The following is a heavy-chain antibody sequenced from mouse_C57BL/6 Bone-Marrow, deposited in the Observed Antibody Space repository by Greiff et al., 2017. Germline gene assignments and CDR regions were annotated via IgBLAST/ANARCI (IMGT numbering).Heavy chain of an antibody. Sequence: QVQLKQPGAELVKPGASVKLSCKASGYTFTSYWMHWVKQRPGQGLEWIGMIHPNSGSTNYNEKFKSKATLTVDKSSSTAYMQLSSLTSEDSAVYYCARGLYYDYDDYAMDYWGQGTSVTVSS. CDR2: IHPNSGST. CDR3: ARGLYYDYDDYAMDY. V-gene: IGHV1-64*01. CDR1: GYTFTSYW. D-gene: IGHD2-4*01. J-gene: IGHJ4*01.